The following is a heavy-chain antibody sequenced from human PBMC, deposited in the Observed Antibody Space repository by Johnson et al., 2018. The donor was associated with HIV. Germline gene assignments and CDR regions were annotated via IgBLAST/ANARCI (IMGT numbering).Heavy chain of an antibody. V-gene: IGHV3-30*04. D-gene: IGHD3-10*01. CDR2: ISYDGSNK. CDR1: GFTFSSYA. CDR3: AREGALLLWFGASPFDI. Sequence: QVQLVESGGGVVQPGRSLRLSCAASGFTFSSYAMHWVRQAPGKGLEWVAVISYDGSNKYYADSVKGRLTISRDNAKNTLYLQMNSLRAEDTAVYYCAREGALLLWFGASPFDIWGQGTMVTVSS. J-gene: IGHJ3*02.